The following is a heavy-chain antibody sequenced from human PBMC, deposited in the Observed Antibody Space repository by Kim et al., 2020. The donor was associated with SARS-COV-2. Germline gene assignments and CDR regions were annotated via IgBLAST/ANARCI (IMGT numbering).Heavy chain of an antibody. Sequence: GGSLRLSCAASGFTFSSYGMHWVRQAPGKGLEWVAVIWYDGSNKYYADSVKGRFTISRDNSKNTLYLQMNSLRAEDTAVYYCARDKYYYDSSGYYYPLIYYYGMDVWGQGTTVTVSS. CDR3: ARDKYYYDSSGYYYPLIYYYGMDV. CDR2: IWYDGSNK. CDR1: GFTFSSYG. V-gene: IGHV3-33*08. D-gene: IGHD3-22*01. J-gene: IGHJ6*02.